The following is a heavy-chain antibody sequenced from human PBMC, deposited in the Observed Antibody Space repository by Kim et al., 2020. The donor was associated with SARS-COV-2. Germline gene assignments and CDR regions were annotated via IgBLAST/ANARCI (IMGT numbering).Heavy chain of an antibody. CDR2: IYYSGST. CDR3: AGGEAPNRGIHSSGCRT. Sequence: SETLSLTCTVSGGSISSSSYYWGWIRQPPGKGLEWIGSIYYSGSTYYNPSLKSRVTISVDTSKNQFSLKLSSVTAADTAVYYCAGGEAPNRGIHSSGCRTWGQGTLVTVSS. CDR1: GGSISSSSYY. D-gene: IGHD6-19*01. V-gene: IGHV4-39*01. J-gene: IGHJ5*02.